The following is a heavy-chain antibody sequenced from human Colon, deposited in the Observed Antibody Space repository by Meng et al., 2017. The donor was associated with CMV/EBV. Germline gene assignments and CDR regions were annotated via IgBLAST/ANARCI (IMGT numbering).Heavy chain of an antibody. J-gene: IGHJ4*02. CDR3: ARDEDISAAGKLFGDY. V-gene: IGHV1-2*06. CDR1: GYSFTAYY. Sequence: VQLVQSGAAVTKPGAPVKVSSKPSGYSFTAYYIHWLRQAPGQGLEWMGRIDPNRGVTEYAHKFHGRVTVTGDTSISTAYMELRRLTSDDTAVYYCARDEDISAAGKLFGDYWGQGTLVTVSS. D-gene: IGHD6-13*01. CDR2: IDPNRGVT.